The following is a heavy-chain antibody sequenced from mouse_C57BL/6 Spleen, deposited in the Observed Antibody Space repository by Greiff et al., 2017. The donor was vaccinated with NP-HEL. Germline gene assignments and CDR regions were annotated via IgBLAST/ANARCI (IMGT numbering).Heavy chain of an antibody. J-gene: IGHJ4*01. D-gene: IGHD2-12*01. CDR2: IDPSDSYT. Sequence: QVQLQQPGAELVKPGASVKLSCKASGYTFTSYWMQWVKQRPGQGLEWIGEIDPSDSYTNYNQKFKGKATLTVDTSSSTAYMPLCSLTSEDSAVYYCANLLRRGAMDYWGQGTSVTVSS. CDR3: ANLLRRGAMDY. CDR1: GYTFTSYW. V-gene: IGHV1-50*01.